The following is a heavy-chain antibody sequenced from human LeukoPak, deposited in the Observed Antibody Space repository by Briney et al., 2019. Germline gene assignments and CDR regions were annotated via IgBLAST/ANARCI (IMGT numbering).Heavy chain of an antibody. Sequence: GGSPRLSCAASGFTFRNYNMNWVRQAPGKGLEWVSSISESSSFIQYADSLKGRFAISRDNAKNSLYLQMNSLRAEDTAVYYCARQRGYCSSGVCRGWFDPWGQGTLVTVSS. CDR2: ISESSSFI. CDR1: GFTFRNYN. V-gene: IGHV3-21*01. J-gene: IGHJ5*02. CDR3: ARQRGYCSSGVCRGWFDP. D-gene: IGHD2-8*01.